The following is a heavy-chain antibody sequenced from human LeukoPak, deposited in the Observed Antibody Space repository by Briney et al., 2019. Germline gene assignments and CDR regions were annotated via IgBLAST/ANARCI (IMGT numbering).Heavy chain of an antibody. J-gene: IGHJ4*02. CDR1: EFIFSNAW. CDR3: ARDPIRMPSDY. Sequence: PGGSLRLSCTASEFIFSNAWMSWVRQAPGKGLEWVANIKQDGSEKYYVDSVKGRFTISRDNAKNSLYLLMNSLRAEDTAVYYCARDPIRMPSDYGGQGTLVTVSS. V-gene: IGHV3-7*01. D-gene: IGHD3-16*01. CDR2: IKQDGSEK.